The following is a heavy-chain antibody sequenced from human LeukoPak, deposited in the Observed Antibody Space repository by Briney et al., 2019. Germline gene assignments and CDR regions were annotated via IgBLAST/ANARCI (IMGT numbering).Heavy chain of an antibody. V-gene: IGHV3-23*01. Sequence: GGSLRLSCAASGFTFSSYAMSWVRQAPGKGLEWVSAISGSGGSTYYAGSVKGRFTISRDNSKNTLYLQMNSLRAEDTAVYYCAKDAAGYSSGWYGYWGQGTLVTVSS. CDR2: ISGSGGST. CDR3: AKDAAGYSSGWYGY. J-gene: IGHJ4*02. CDR1: GFTFSSYA. D-gene: IGHD6-19*01.